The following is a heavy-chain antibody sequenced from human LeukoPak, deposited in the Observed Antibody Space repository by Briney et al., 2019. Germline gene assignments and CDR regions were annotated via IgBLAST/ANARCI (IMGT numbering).Heavy chain of an antibody. CDR1: GGTISSYY. D-gene: IGHD1-26*01. CDR3: ARDHSGSYYNWFDP. Sequence: PSETLSLTCAASGGTISSYYWSWIRQPPGKGLEWIGNIYNGGSTNYNPSLKSRVTISVDTSKNQFYLKLSSVTAADTAVYYCARDHSGSYYNWFDPWGQGTLVTVSS. J-gene: IGHJ5*02. CDR2: IYNGGST. V-gene: IGHV4-59*01.